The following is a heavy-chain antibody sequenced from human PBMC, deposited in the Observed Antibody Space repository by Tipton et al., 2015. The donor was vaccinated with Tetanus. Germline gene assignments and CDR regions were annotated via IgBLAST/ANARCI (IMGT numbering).Heavy chain of an antibody. CDR2: INHSGST. CDR1: GASFSDYY. V-gene: IGHV4-34*01. D-gene: IGHD6-19*01. Sequence: LRLSCAVYGASFSDYYWSWIRQAPGKGLEWIGEINHSGSTNHNPSLKSRVTISADTSRNQFSLTLSSVTAADTAVYYCARGSGWADFWGQGTQVTVSS. J-gene: IGHJ4*02. CDR3: ARGSGWADF.